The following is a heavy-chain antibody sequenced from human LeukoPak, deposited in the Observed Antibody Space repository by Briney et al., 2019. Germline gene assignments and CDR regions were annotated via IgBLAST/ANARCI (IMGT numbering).Heavy chain of an antibody. Sequence: PGGSLRLSCAAPGFTFSTYGMSWVRQAPGKGLEWVSAIRSGGENTYYADSVRGRFTISRDNSRGTLSLQMNSLRAEDTAVYFCAILSWDGRGSFYWGQGTLVTVSS. V-gene: IGHV3-23*01. D-gene: IGHD2/OR15-2a*01. CDR3: AILSWDGRGSFY. CDR1: GFTFSTYG. CDR2: IRSGGENT. J-gene: IGHJ4*02.